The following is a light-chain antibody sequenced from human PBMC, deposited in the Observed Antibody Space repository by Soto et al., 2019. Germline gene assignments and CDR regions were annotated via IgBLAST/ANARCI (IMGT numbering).Light chain of an antibody. CDR3: QSYDSSLSGVI. J-gene: IGLJ2*01. CDR1: SSNMGAGYG. Sequence: QLVLTQPPSVSGAPGQRVTISCTGSSSNMGAGYGVNWYQHLPGTAPKLLIYGDSNRPSGVPKRFSGSKSGTSASLAITGLQAEDEADYYCQSYDSSLSGVIFGGGTKLTVL. CDR2: GDS. V-gene: IGLV1-40*01.